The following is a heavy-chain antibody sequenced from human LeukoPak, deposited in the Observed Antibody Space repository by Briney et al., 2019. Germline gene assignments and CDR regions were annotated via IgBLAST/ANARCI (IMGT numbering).Heavy chain of an antibody. Sequence: SQTLSLTCTVSGGSISSGGYYWSWIRQHPGKGLEWIGYIYYSGSTYYNPSLKSRVTISVDTSKNQFSLKLSSVTAADTAVCYCARDIVVVPAAMTIWGQGTLVTVSS. CDR2: IYYSGST. CDR3: ARDIVVVPAAMTI. J-gene: IGHJ4*02. D-gene: IGHD2-2*01. V-gene: IGHV4-31*03. CDR1: GGSISSGGYY.